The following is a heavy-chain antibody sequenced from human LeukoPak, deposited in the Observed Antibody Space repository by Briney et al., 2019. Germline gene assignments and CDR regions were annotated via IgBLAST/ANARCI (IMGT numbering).Heavy chain of an antibody. Sequence: GSSVKVSCKASGDTFTNYYLHWVRQAPGQGLEWMGIITPNGGSTSFLQEFQGRVTITRDTSTSTVYMELSSLKSEDTAVYYCAALGAGEHSYFDYWGQGTLVTVSS. J-gene: IGHJ4*02. D-gene: IGHD1/OR15-1a*01. V-gene: IGHV1-46*01. CDR3: AALGAGEHSYFDY. CDR1: GDTFTNYY. CDR2: ITPNGGST.